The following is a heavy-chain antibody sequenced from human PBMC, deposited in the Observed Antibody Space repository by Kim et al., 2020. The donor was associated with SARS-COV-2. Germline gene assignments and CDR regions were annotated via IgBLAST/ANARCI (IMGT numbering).Heavy chain of an antibody. CDR2: IFHSGDA. Sequence: SETLSLTCAVSGGSVSSGSYYWSWVRQPPGKGLEWIGHIFHSGDAGYSPSLRGRVTMSLDTSKNLFFLNPASVTAADTAVYFCARASGYYDSGSFAPTEEKFDYWGQGSVVTVSS. CDR3: ARASGYYDSGSFAPTEEKFDY. V-gene: IGHV4-61*01. J-gene: IGHJ4*02. D-gene: IGHD3-22*01. CDR1: GGSVSSGSYY.